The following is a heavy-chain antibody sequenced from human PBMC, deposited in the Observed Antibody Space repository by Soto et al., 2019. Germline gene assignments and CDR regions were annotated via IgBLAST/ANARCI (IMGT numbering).Heavy chain of an antibody. J-gene: IGHJ4*02. V-gene: IGHV3-23*01. D-gene: IGHD6-19*01. Sequence: PVGSLRLSCAASVFTFSNYAMSWVRQAPEKGLEWVSAISGSCDSTYYAGSVRGRFTISRDNSKNTLFLQMNSLRVGDTALYYCEVPTGIEVTGPDKWGQGTLVTVSS. CDR2: ISGSCDST. CDR1: VFTFSNYA. CDR3: EVPTGIEVTGPDK.